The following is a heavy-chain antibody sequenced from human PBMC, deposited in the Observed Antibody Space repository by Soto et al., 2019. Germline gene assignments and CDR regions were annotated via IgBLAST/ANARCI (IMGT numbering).Heavy chain of an antibody. CDR1: GFTFDDYA. V-gene: IGHV3-9*01. CDR2: ISWNSDNI. J-gene: IGHJ3*02. D-gene: IGHD4-4*01. Sequence: GGSLRLSCAASGFTFDDYAMHWVRQAPGKGLEWVSGISWNSDNIVYADSVKGRFTISRDNAKNSLYLQMNSLRAEDTALYYCAKDLYSNYGDAFDICGEGTMVPVS. CDR3: AKDLYSNYGDAFDI.